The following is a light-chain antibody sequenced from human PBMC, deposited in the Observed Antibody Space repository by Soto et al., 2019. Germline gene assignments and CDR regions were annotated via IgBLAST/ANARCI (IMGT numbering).Light chain of an antibody. Sequence: DIQMTQFPSSLSASVGDRVTITCRASQGIRHDLGWYQQKPGKAPKRLIYAASSLQSGVPSRFSGSGSGTEFPLAISSLQPEDSATFYCLQHSTYPLTFGQGTKVEIK. J-gene: IGKJ1*01. CDR1: QGIRHD. CDR2: AAS. CDR3: LQHSTYPLT. V-gene: IGKV1-17*01.